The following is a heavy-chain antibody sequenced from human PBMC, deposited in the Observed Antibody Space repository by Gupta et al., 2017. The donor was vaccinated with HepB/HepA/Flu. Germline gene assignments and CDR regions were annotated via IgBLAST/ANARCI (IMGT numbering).Heavy chain of an antibody. CDR3: VKDVEVGSPWYYFDY. V-gene: IGHV3-23*01. CDR1: GFRFSSYA. Sequence: EVQLLESGGNWVQPGGSLRLSCAASGFRFSSYAMSWVRPTPGKGLELVSGITSGGGSTYYADSVKGRFTISRDNAKNTLYLQMNSLRVEDTALYYCVKDVEVGSPWYYFDYWGQGTLGTVSS. D-gene: IGHD2-15*01. CDR2: ITSGGGST. J-gene: IGHJ4*02.